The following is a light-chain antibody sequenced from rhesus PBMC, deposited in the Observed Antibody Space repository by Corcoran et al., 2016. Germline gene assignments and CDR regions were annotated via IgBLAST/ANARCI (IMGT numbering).Light chain of an antibody. Sequence: DIQMSQSPPSLSASVGDRVTITCRASQGISRHLNWYQQKPGKAPKLLIYYANNLESGVPSRVSGSGSGTEIMLTSSSLQPEDFATYYCQQGNSNPFSFGQGTKVEIK. CDR2: YAN. J-gene: IGKJ2*01. CDR3: QQGNSNPFS. V-gene: IGKV1-32*02. CDR1: QGISRH.